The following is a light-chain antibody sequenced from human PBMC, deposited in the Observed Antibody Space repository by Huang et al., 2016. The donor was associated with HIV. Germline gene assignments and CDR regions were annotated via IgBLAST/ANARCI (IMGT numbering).Light chain of an antibody. Sequence: DIVMTQSPLYLPVALGEPASISCTSTQSLRHSDTYNYLAWYLQKPGQSPLLLIYLGSNRASGVPDRFSGSGSGTAFTLKISRVEADDVGIYYCMQALEAPWTFGRGTKVEIK. CDR1: QSLRHSDTYNY. CDR3: MQALEAPWT. V-gene: IGKV2-28*01. CDR2: LGS. J-gene: IGKJ1*01.